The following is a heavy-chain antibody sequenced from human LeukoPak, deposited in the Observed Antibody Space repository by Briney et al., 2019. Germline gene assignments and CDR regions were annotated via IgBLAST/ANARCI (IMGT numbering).Heavy chain of an antibody. CDR2: ISSSSSYI. V-gene: IGHV3-21*01. Sequence: GGSLRLSCAASGFTFSSYSMNWVRQAPGKGLEWVSSISSSSSYIYYADSVKGRFTISRDNAKNSLYLQMNSLRAEDTAIYYCASLRGSYSDYWGQGTLVTVSS. CDR3: ASLRGSYSDY. J-gene: IGHJ4*02. CDR1: GFTFSSYS. D-gene: IGHD1-26*01.